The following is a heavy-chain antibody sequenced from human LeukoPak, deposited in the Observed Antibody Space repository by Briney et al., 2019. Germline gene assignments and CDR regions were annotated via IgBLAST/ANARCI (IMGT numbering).Heavy chain of an antibody. J-gene: IGHJ4*02. CDR3: ARAYYYDSSGYYPGGDH. V-gene: IGHV1-46*01. CDR2: INPSVGST. Sequence: ASVKVSCKASGGTFSSYTISWVRQAPGQGLEWMGIINPSVGSTSYAQKFQGRVTMTRDTSTSTVYMELRSLRSEDTAVYYCARAYYYDSSGYYPGGDHWGQGTLVTVPS. CDR1: GGTFSSYT. D-gene: IGHD3-22*01.